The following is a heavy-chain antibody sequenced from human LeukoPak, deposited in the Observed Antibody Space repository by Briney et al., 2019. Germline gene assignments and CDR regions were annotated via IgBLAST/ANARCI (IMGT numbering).Heavy chain of an antibody. J-gene: IGHJ6*03. V-gene: IGHV4-30-4*07. CDR2: IYYSGNT. D-gene: IGHD3-10*01. CDR1: GSSISSGGYS. Sequence: SETLSLTCAVSGSSISSGGYSWSWIRQPPGKGLEWKGYIYYSGNTYYNPSLKSRITISVDTSKSQFSLKLSAVTAEDTAVYYCAREAYYYGSGSYSSTYYYYYYMDVWGKGTTVTVSS. CDR3: AREAYYYGSGSYSSTYYYYYYMDV.